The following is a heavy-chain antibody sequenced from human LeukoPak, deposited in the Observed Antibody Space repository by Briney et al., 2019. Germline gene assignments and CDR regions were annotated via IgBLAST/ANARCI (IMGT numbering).Heavy chain of an antibody. J-gene: IGHJ5*02. CDR2: INHSGST. CDR3: ARGYCSSTSYYDSLWFDP. D-gene: IGHD2-2*01. Sequence: SETLSLTCAVYGGSFSGYYWSWIRQPPGKGLEWIGEINHSGSTNYNPSLKSRVTISVDTSKNQFSLKLSSVTAADTAVYYCARGYCSSTSYYDSLWFDPWGQGTLVTVSS. CDR1: GGSFSGYY. V-gene: IGHV4-34*01.